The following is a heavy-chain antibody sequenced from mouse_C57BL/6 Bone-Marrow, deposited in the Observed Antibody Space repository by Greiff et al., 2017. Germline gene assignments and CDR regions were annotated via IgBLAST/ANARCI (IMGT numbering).Heavy chain of an antibody. J-gene: IGHJ1*03. V-gene: IGHV5-17*01. D-gene: IGHD1-1*01. CDR1: GFTFSDYG. CDR3: ARRYYYGSLGYFDV. CDR2: ISSGSSTI. Sequence: EVHLVESGGGLVKPGGSLKLSCAASGFTFSDYGMHWVRQAPEKGLEWVAYISSGSSTIYYADTVKGRFTISRDNAKNILFLQMTSLRSEDTAMYYCARRYYYGSLGYFDVWGTGTTVTVSS.